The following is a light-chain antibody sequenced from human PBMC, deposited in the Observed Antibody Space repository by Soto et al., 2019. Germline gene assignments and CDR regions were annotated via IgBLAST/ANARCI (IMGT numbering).Light chain of an antibody. V-gene: IGLV2-23*01. CDR1: SSDVGSHNL. CDR3: CSYAGSSTVV. J-gene: IGLJ2*01. Sequence: QSALTQPASVSGSPGQSITISCTGTSSDVGSHNLVSWYQQHPGKAPKLMIYEGSKRPSGGSNRFSGSKSGNTASLTISGLQAEDEADYYCCSYAGSSTVVFGGGTKLTVL. CDR2: EGS.